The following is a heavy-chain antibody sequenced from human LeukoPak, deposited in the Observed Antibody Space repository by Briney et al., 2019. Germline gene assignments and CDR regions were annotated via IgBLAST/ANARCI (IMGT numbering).Heavy chain of an antibody. CDR3: ARGSSCSYYYYMDV. V-gene: IGHV2-70*11. CDR2: IDWDDDK. Sequence: ESGPTLVNPTRTLTLTCTFSGFSLSTSGMCVSWIRQPPGKALEWLARIDWDDDKYYSTSLKTRLTISKDTSKNQVVLTMTNMDPVDTATYYCARGSSCSYYYYMDVWGKGTTVTVSS. J-gene: IGHJ6*03. D-gene: IGHD2-15*01. CDR1: GFSLSTSGMC.